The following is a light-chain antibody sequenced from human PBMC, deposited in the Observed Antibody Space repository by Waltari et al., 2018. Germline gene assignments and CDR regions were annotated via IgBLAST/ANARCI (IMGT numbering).Light chain of an antibody. CDR1: SGHSTYA. J-gene: IGLJ3*02. Sequence: QLVLTQSPSASASLGASVKLTYTLSSGHSTYAIAWHQQQPAKGPRYLMKLNNDGSHIKGDGVPDRFSGSSSGAERYLTISSLQYEDEAVYYCQTWGTGFRVFGGGTTLTVL. CDR3: QTWGTGFRV. CDR2: LNNDGSH. V-gene: IGLV4-69*02.